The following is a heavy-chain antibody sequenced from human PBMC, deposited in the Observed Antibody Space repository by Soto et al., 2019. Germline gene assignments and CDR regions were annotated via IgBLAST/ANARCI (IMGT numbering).Heavy chain of an antibody. CDR3: ARDGVGATTYFGYFDY. D-gene: IGHD1-26*01. CDR1: GFTFSGYG. J-gene: IGHJ4*02. V-gene: IGHV3-33*01. CDR2: IRFDGSNK. Sequence: PGGSLRLSCAASGFTFSGYGMHWVLQAPGKGLEWVAIIRFDGSNKYYADSVKGRFTISRDNSKNTLYLQMNSLRAEDTAFYYCARDGVGATTYFGYFDYWGQGTLVTVSS.